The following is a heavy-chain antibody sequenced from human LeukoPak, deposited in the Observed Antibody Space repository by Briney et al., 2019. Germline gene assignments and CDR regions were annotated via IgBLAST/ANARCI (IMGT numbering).Heavy chain of an antibody. D-gene: IGHD2-15*01. J-gene: IGHJ6*02. CDR1: GFTFGDYV. CDR3: TRRYCSGSSCYSLYGLDV. Sequence: PGGSLRLSCTASGFTFGDYVMSWFRQAPGKGLEWVGFIRSKAYGGTTEYDAFVKGRFTISRDDSKSIAYLQMNSLKTEDTAVYYCTRRYCSGSSCYSLYGLDVWGQGTTVTVSS. V-gene: IGHV3-49*03. CDR2: IRSKAYGGTT.